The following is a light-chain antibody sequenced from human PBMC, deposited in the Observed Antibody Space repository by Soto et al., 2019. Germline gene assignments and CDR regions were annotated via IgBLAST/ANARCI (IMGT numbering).Light chain of an antibody. CDR3: QKYNDALRT. CDR1: QGLSKY. V-gene: IGKV1-27*01. CDR2: AAS. Sequence: DIQMTQSPSSLSASVGDRVTITCRASQGLSKYLAWYQQKPGKVPKLLIFAASTLQSGVPSRFSGSGSGTDFTLTISSMQPEDVATYYCQKYNDALRTFGQGTKVEIK. J-gene: IGKJ1*01.